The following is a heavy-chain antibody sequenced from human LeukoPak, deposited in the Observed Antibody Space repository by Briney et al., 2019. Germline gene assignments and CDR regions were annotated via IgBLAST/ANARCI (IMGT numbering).Heavy chain of an antibody. J-gene: IGHJ4*02. V-gene: IGHV3-23*01. CDR3: AKDAAGTEY. CDR2: ISAGGGST. Sequence: PGGSLRLSCAVSGLTFSDYSMTWVRQAPGKGLFWVSGISAGGGSTYYADSVKGRFTISRDNSRNTLYLQMNSLRAEDTAVYYCAKDAAGTEYWGQGTLVTVSS. CDR1: GLTFSDYS. D-gene: IGHD6-13*01.